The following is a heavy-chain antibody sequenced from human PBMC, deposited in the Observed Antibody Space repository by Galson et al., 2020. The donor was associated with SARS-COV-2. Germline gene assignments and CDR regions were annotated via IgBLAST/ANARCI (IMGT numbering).Heavy chain of an antibody. D-gene: IGHD3-3*01. V-gene: IGHV3-30*04. Sequence: GGSLRLSCAASGFTFSSYAMHWVRQAPGKGLQWVAVISYDGSTKYYADSVKGRFTISRDNSKNTLFMQMNSLRGADTAVYYCAGARIGGSREAFDLWRQATLVAV. CDR2: ISYDGSTK. CDR1: GFTFSSYA. J-gene: IGHJ3*01. CDR3: AGARIGGSREAFDL.